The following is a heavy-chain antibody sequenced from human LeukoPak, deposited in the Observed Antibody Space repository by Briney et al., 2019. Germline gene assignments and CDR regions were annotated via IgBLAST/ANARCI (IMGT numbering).Heavy chain of an antibody. Sequence: SETLSLTCTVSGGSISSSGYYWSWIRQPPGKGLEWIGEINHSGSTNYNPSLKSRVTISVDTSKNQFSLKLSSVTATDTAVYYCAISAGWYNWNYLDAFDIWGQGTMVTVSS. CDR3: AISAGWYNWNYLDAFDI. D-gene: IGHD1-7*01. V-gene: IGHV4-39*07. CDR1: GGSISSSGYY. J-gene: IGHJ3*02. CDR2: INHSGST.